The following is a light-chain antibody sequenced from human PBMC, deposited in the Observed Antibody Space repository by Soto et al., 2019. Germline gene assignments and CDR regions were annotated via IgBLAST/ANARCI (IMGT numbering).Light chain of an antibody. V-gene: IGKV4-1*01. CDR1: QSVLYSSNNKNY. Sequence: DIVMTQSPDSLAVSLGERATINCKSSQSVLYSSNNKNYLAWYQRKPGQPPKLLFYWASTRESGVPDRFSGSGSGPDFTLTISSLQAEDVAVYYCQQYYNTPWTFGQGTKVEIK. J-gene: IGKJ1*01. CDR3: QQYYNTPWT. CDR2: WAS.